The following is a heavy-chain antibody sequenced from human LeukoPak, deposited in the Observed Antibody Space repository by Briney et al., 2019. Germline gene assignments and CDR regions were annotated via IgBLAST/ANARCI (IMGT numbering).Heavy chain of an antibody. CDR2: IHYSGST. Sequence: SQTLSLTCTVSGGSISSGGYYWSWIRQHPGKGLEWIGYIHYSGSTSYNPSLKSRITISVDTSKNQFSLKLSSVTAADTAVYYCAREIRTSHSYFDYWGQGTLVTVSS. CDR3: AREIRTSHSYFDY. CDR1: GGSISSGGYY. J-gene: IGHJ4*02. D-gene: IGHD2-2*01. V-gene: IGHV4-31*03.